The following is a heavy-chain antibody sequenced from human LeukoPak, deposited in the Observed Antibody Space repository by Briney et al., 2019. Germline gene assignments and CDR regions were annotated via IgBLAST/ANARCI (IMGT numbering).Heavy chain of an antibody. Sequence: GESLKISCKGSGYTFTSYWIGWVRQMPGKGLEWMGIIYPHDSDTRYSPSFQGQVTISADKSINTAYLQWSSLKASDTAIYYCARHASNAISNWFDPWGQGTLVTVSS. V-gene: IGHV5-51*01. CDR3: ARHASNAISNWFDP. J-gene: IGHJ5*02. CDR2: IYPHDSDT. CDR1: GYTFTSYW. D-gene: IGHD2-8*01.